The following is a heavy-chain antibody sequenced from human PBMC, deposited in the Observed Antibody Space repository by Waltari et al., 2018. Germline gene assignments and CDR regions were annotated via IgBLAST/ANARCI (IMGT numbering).Heavy chain of an antibody. D-gene: IGHD3-3*01. CDR3: MTLPIFGLVIKNY. V-gene: IGHV1-69-2*01. J-gene: IGHJ1*01. Sequence: EVHLTQSGAEVTKPGAPVKISCKASGSSFTAPFLHWVRQAPGKGPEWIGRVDPEDGETTLAEKFEGRVTITADTSTDTAYMDLSRLRSEDTALYYCMTLPIFGLVIKNYWGQGTLVTVSS. CDR2: VDPEDGET. CDR1: GSSFTAPF.